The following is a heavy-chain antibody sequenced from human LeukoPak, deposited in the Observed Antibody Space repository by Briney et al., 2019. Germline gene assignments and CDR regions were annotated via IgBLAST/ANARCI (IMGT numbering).Heavy chain of an antibody. Sequence: SVKVSCKASGYTFTGYYMHWVRQAPGQGLEWMGWINPNSGGTNYAQKFQGRVTMTRDTSISTAYMELSRLRSDDTAVYYCARRAARDYYYMDVWGKGTTVTVSS. CDR2: INPNSGGT. J-gene: IGHJ6*03. CDR3: ARRAARDYYYMDV. V-gene: IGHV1-2*02. CDR1: GYTFTGYY. D-gene: IGHD6-13*01.